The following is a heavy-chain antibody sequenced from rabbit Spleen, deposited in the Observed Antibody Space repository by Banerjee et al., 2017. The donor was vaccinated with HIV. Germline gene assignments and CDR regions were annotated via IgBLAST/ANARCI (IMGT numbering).Heavy chain of an antibody. J-gene: IGHJ4*01. CDR2: IDTGSTGST. V-gene: IGHV1S45*01. Sequence: QQQLEESGGGLVKPGGTLTLTCKAPGIDFSSYYYMCWVRQAPGKGLEWIACIDTGSTGSTYFASWARGRFTCSKTSSTTVTLQMTSLTAADTATYFCARDRDGTTFYFHLWGPGTLVTVS. CDR3: ARDRDGTTFYFHL. D-gene: IGHD8-1*01. CDR1: GIDFSSYYY.